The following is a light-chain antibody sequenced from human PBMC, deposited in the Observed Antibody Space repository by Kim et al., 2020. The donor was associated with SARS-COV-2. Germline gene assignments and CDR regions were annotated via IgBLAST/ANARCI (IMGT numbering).Light chain of an antibody. J-gene: IGLJ3*02. Sequence: ASVKLTRTRGSGDSRYAIAWHQQQAEKGHRFLMKLNSDGSHTKGDGIPHRFSGSGSGAERYLTISSLQSEDEADYYCQTWGTGIRVFGGGTQLTVL. V-gene: IGLV4-69*01. CDR1: SGDSRYA. CDR3: QTWGTGIRV. CDR2: LNSDGSH.